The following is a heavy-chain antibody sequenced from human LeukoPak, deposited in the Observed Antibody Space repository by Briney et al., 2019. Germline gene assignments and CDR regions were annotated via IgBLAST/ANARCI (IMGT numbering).Heavy chain of an antibody. CDR2: IKQDGSEK. J-gene: IGHJ4*02. Sequence: GGSLRLSCAAPGFTFTSYWMSWVRQAPGKGLEWVANIKQDGSEKYYVDSVEGRFTISRDNAKNSLSLQMNSLRGEDTAVYYCVRALGSSSADYWGQGTLVTVSS. D-gene: IGHD6-6*01. CDR1: GFTFTSYW. CDR3: VRALGSSSADY. V-gene: IGHV3-7*04.